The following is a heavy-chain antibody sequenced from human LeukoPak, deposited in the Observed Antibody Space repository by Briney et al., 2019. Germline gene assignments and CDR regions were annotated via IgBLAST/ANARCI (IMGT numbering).Heavy chain of an antibody. J-gene: IGHJ6*02. CDR3: ARRTTASPGLLLHYYYYGMDV. Sequence: ASVKVSCKASGGTFSSYAISWMRQAPGQGLEWMGGIIPIFGTANYAQKFQGRVTITADESTSTAYMELSSLRSEDAAVYYCARRTTASPGLLLHYYYYGMDVWGQGTTVTVSS. CDR1: GGTFSSYA. V-gene: IGHV1-69*13. D-gene: IGHD3-22*01. CDR2: IIPIFGTA.